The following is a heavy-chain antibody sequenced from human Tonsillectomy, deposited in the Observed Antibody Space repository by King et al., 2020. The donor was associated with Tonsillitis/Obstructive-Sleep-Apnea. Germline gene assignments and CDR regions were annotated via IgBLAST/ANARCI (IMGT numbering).Heavy chain of an antibody. CDR2: INHSGST. CDR1: GGSFSCYY. V-gene: IGHV4-34*01. CDR3: SRGLRIAVAASDAFDI. J-gene: IGHJ3*02. Sequence: VQLQQWGAGLLKPSETLSLTCAVYGGSFSCYYWSWSRQPPGKGREWIGEINHSGSTNYNPSLKSRVTRSVDTSKNQFSLKLSSVTAADTAVYYCSRGLRIAVAASDAFDIWGQGTMVTVSS. D-gene: IGHD6-19*01.